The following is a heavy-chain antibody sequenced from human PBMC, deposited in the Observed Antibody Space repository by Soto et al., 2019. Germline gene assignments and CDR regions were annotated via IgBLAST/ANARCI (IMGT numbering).Heavy chain of an antibody. CDR2: INHSGST. D-gene: IGHD6-13*01. J-gene: IGHJ4*02. CDR1: GGSFSGYY. V-gene: IGHV4-34*01. Sequence: QVQLQQWGAGLLKPSETLSLTCAVYGGSFSGYYWSWIRQPPGKGLEWIGEINHSGSTNYNPSLTRRVTISGDTSKTTFALKLSSVTAAATAVYSCAGGGGSSWYGSVDYGGQGTLVTVSS. CDR3: AGGGGSSWYGSVDY.